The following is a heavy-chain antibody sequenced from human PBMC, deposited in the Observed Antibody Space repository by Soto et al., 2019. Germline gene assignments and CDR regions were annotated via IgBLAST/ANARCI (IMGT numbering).Heavy chain of an antibody. Sequence: QPQLVQSRAEVREPGASVKLSCKASGYSFSTYDISWLRQAPGKGLEWMGVISPKNGNRNFAWKFLDRVIMTTDTSSNTAYMELESLRYDDTAIYYCATSYDSGFDPWGHGTLVTVSS. J-gene: IGHJ5*02. D-gene: IGHD3-3*01. V-gene: IGHV1-18*04. CDR3: ATSYDSGFDP. CDR1: GYSFSTYD. CDR2: ISPKNGNR.